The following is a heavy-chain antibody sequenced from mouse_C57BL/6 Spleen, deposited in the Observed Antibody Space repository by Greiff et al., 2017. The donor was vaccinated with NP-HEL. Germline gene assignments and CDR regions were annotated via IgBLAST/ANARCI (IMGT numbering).Heavy chain of an antibody. V-gene: IGHV1-76*01. J-gene: IGHJ1*03. CDR1: GYTFTDYY. CDR2: IYPGSGNT. D-gene: IGHD2-1*01. CDR3: ARGNYGNWYFDV. Sequence: QVQLQQSGAELVRPGASVKLSCKASGYTFTDYYINWVKQRPGQGLEWIARIYPGSGNTYYNEKFKGKATLTAEKSSSTAYMQLSSLTSEDSAVYFCARGNYGNWYFDVWGTGTTVTVSS.